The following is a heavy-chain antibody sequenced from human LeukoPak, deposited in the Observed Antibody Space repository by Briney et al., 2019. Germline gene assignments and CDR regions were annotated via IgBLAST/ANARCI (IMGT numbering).Heavy chain of an antibody. CDR1: GDPISIYY. Sequence: SETLSLTCTVSGDPISIYYWSWIRQPPGKGLEWIDYIYYSGSTKYNPSLKSRVTISVDTSKNQFSLNLSSVTPADTAVYFCARYFGSGSYMFDPWGQGTLVTVSP. V-gene: IGHV4-59*01. CDR2: IYYSGST. CDR3: ARYFGSGSYMFDP. D-gene: IGHD3-10*01. J-gene: IGHJ5*02.